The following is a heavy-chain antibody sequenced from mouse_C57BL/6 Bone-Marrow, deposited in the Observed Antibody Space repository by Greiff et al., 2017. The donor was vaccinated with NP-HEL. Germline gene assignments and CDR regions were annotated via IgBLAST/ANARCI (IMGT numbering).Heavy chain of an antibody. J-gene: IGHJ4*01. CDR3: ARGGAMDY. V-gene: IGHV5-6*01. CDR1: GFTFSSYG. Sequence: EVHLVESGGDLVKPGGSLKLSCAASGFTFSSYGMSWVRQTPDSVQGRFTISRDNAKNTLYLQMSSLKSEDTAMYYCARGGAMDYWGQGTSVTVSS.